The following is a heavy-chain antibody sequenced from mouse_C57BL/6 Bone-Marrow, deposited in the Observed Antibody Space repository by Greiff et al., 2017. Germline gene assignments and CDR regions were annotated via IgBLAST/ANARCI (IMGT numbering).Heavy chain of an antibody. CDR3: ARSGGWLLHYAMDY. V-gene: IGHV1-82*01. CDR2: IYPGDGDT. CDR1: GYAFSSSW. Sequence: VQLQQSGPELVKPGASVKISCKASGYAFSSSWMNWVKQRPGKGLEWIGRIYPGDGDTNYNGKVKGKATLTADKSSSTAYMQLSSLTSEDSAVYFCARSGGWLLHYAMDYWGQGTSVTVSS. D-gene: IGHD2-3*01. J-gene: IGHJ4*01.